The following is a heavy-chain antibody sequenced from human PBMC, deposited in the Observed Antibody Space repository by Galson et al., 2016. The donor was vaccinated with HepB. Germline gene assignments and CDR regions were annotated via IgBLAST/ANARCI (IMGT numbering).Heavy chain of an antibody. V-gene: IGHV6-1*01. CDR1: GDSVSSDSAA. J-gene: IGHJ1*01. D-gene: IGHD2-2*01. CDR3: ARDTSTWDGLGTEYFHH. Sequence: CAISGDSVSSDSAAWNWIRQSPSRGLEWLGRTYYRSKWYNAYALSVKSRITIDPDTSRNQISLQLNSVTPEDTAVYYCARDTSTWDGLGTEYFHHWGQGTLVTVSS. CDR2: TYYRSKWYN.